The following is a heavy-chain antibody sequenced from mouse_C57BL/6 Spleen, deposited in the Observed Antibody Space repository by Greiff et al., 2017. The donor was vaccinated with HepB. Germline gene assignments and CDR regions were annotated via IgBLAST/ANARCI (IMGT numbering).Heavy chain of an antibody. V-gene: IGHV1-15*01. J-gene: IGHJ4*01. D-gene: IGHD2-3*01. Sequence: VQLQQSGAELVRPGASVTLSCKASGYTFTDYEMHWVKQTPVHGLEWIGAIDPDTGGTAYNQKFKGKAILTADKSSSTAYMELRSLTSEDSAVYYCTRGRLLRHAMDYWGQGTSVTVAS. CDR3: TRGRLLRHAMDY. CDR1: GYTFTDYE. CDR2: IDPDTGGT.